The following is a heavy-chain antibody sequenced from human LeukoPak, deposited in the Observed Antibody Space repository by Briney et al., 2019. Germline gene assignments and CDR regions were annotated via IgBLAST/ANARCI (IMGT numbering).Heavy chain of an antibody. Sequence: ASVKVSCKASGYTFTSYAMNWVRQAPGQGLEWMGWINTNTGNPTYAQGFTGRFVFSLDTSVSTAYLQISSLKAEDTAVYYCARTERENIVVVVAKNWFDPWGQGTLVTVSS. CDR2: INTNTGNP. V-gene: IGHV7-4-1*02. CDR3: ARTERENIVVVVAKNWFDP. J-gene: IGHJ5*02. CDR1: GYTFTSYA. D-gene: IGHD2-15*01.